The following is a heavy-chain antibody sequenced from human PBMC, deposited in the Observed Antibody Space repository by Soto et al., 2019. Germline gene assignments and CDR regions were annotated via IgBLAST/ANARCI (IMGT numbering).Heavy chain of an antibody. V-gene: IGHV4-59*08. CDR3: ASNSYRYTFYAY. CDR2: THYSGST. J-gene: IGHJ4*02. D-gene: IGHD5-18*01. CDR1: GVSISSSY. Sequence: SETLSLTCSVSGVSISSSYWGWIRQPPGKGLEWIGYTHYSGSTNYSPSLRSRVTMSVDTSKNQFSLKLSSVTAADTAVYYCASNSYRYTFYAYSGQGTLDTVSS.